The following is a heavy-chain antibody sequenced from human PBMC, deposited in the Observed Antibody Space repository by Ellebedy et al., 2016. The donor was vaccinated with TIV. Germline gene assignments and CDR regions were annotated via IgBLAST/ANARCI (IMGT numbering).Heavy chain of an antibody. CDR2: IYWDDEK. J-gene: IGHJ4*02. CDR3: AHSLVEWRSSWPYCDY. Sequence: SGPTLVKPTQTLTLTCTFSGSSLTTSGEGVGWIRQPPGKALDWLALIYWDDEKRFSPSLRNRLTITKDTSKNQVVLTMTNMDPADTATYYCAHSLVEWRSSWPYCDYWGQGTLVTVSS. V-gene: IGHV2-5*02. D-gene: IGHD6-13*01. CDR1: GSSLTTSGEG.